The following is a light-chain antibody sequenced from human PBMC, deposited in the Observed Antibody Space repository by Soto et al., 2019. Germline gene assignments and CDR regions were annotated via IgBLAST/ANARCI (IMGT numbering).Light chain of an antibody. Sequence: QSALTQPASVSGSPGQSITISCTVTSSDVGAYDYVSWYQQHPGKAPKLMIYDVNIRPSGISNRFSGSKSGNTASLTISGLQAEDEADYYCSSYTKTNIPLLFGGGTKVTVL. CDR3: SSYTKTNIPLL. CDR1: SSDVGAYDY. V-gene: IGLV2-14*01. J-gene: IGLJ2*01. CDR2: DVN.